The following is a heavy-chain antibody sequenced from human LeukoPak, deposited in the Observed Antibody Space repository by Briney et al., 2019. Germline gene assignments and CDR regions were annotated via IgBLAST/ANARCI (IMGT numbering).Heavy chain of an antibody. CDR3: AGFGENGMDV. J-gene: IGHJ6*02. Sequence: PSETLSLTCTVSGGSISSYYWSWIRQPPGKGLEWIGYIYYSGSTNYNPSLKSRVTISVDTSKNQFSLKLSSVTAAHTAVYYCAGFGENGMDVWGQGTTVTVSS. CDR2: IYYSGST. V-gene: IGHV4-59*01. D-gene: IGHD3-10*01. CDR1: GGSISSYY.